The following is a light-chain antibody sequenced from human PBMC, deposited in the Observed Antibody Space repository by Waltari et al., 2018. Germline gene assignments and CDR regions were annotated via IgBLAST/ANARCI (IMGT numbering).Light chain of an antibody. V-gene: IGLV3-25*03. CDR3: QSADSSGTYEV. J-gene: IGLJ3*02. CDR2: KDI. CDR1: ACPKQS. Sequence: SYELTQPPSVSVSPGQTARITCSGDACPKQSASWYQQKPVQAPVLVIYKDIERPSGIPERFSGSSSGTTVTLTIIGVQAEDEADYYCQSADSSGTYEVFGGGTKLTVL.